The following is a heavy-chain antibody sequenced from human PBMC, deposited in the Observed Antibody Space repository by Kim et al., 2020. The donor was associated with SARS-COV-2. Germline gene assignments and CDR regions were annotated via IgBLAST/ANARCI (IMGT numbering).Heavy chain of an antibody. CDR3: AKDFYDSGSYYNLFDY. J-gene: IGHJ4*02. Sequence: GGSLRLSCAASGFTFRSYAMSWVRQAPGKGLEWVSAISGSGGSTYYADSVKGRFTISRDNFKNTLYLQMNSLRVEDTAVYYCAKDFYDSGSYYNLFDYWGQGTLVTVSS. CDR2: ISGSGGST. V-gene: IGHV3-23*01. D-gene: IGHD3-10*01. CDR1: GFTFRSYA.